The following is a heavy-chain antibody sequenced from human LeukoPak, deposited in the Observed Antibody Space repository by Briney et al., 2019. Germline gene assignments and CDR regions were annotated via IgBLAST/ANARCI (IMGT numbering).Heavy chain of an antibody. CDR3: ARDLADIVVVPAATPGDY. D-gene: IGHD2-2*01. CDR2: INPSGGST. J-gene: IGHJ4*02. V-gene: IGHV1-46*01. Sequence: ASVKVSCKASGYTFTSYYMHWVRQAPGQGLEWMGIINPSGGSTSYAQKFQGRVTMTRDTSISTAYMELSRLRSDDTAVYYCARDLADIVVVPAATPGDYWGQGTLVTVSS. CDR1: GYTFTSYY.